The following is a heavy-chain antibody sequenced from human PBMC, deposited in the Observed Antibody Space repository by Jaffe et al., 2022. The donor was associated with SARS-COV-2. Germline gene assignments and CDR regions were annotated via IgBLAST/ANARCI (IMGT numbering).Heavy chain of an antibody. CDR2: ISWNSGSI. CDR1: GFTFDDYA. J-gene: IGHJ6*02. D-gene: IGHD6-19*01. CDR3: AKDMDPALVVAGEIRKRYYYYGMDV. V-gene: IGHV3-9*01. Sequence: EVQLVESGGGLVQPGRSLRLSCAASGFTFDDYAMHWVRQAPGKGLEWVSGISWNSGSIGYADSVKGRFTISRDNAKNSLYLQMNSLRAEDTALYYCAKDMDPALVVAGEIRKRYYYYGMDVWGQGTTVTVSS.